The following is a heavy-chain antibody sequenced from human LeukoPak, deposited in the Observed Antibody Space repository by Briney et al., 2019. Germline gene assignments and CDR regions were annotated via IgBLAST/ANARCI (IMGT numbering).Heavy chain of an antibody. CDR2: ISSSSSTV. J-gene: IGHJ4*02. D-gene: IGHD3-22*01. CDR3: ARDDYDSSGYPGLVDY. V-gene: IGHV3-48*01. CDR1: GFTFSSYS. Sequence: PGGSLRLSCAASGFTFSSYSMNWVRQAPGKGLEWVSYISSSSSTVYYADSVKGRFTISRDNAKNSLYLQMNSLRAEDTAVYYCARDDYDSSGYPGLVDYWGQGTLVTVSS.